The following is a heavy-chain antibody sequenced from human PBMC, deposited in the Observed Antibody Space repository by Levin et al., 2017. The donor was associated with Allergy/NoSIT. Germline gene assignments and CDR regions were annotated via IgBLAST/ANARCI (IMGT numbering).Heavy chain of an antibody. CDR3: AKARVGGSATLNS. CDR1: GFTFSSYS. J-gene: IGHJ4*02. D-gene: IGHD2-15*01. CDR2: LSGSGNKT. Sequence: GESLKISCAASGFTFSSYSMTWVRQAPGKGLEWVSSLSGSGNKTYQADSVKGRFTISRDNSRNTLYLHMDSLRAEDTAIYYCAKARVGGSATLNSWGQGTLVSVSS. V-gene: IGHV3-23*01.